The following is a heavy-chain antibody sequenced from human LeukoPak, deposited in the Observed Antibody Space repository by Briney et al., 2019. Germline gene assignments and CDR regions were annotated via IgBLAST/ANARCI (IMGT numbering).Heavy chain of an antibody. CDR2: VFHSGTT. Sequence: SETLSLTCAVYGGSFSDYYWTWIRQTPGKGLEWIGEVFHSGTTNYNPSLKSRVSISVDTSKNQFSLNLTSVTAADTAVYYCARAMSIAARLQTIFDYWGQGTLVTVSS. V-gene: IGHV4-34*12. J-gene: IGHJ4*02. D-gene: IGHD6-6*01. CDR3: ARAMSIAARLQTIFDY. CDR1: GGSFSDYY.